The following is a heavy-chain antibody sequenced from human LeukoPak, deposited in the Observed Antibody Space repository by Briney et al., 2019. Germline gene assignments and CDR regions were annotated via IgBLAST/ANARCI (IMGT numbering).Heavy chain of an antibody. D-gene: IGHD6-19*01. J-gene: IGHJ4*02. CDR1: GFTFSSYA. CDR2: ISTRGSA. CDR3: GGGSGWSLDY. Sequence: PGGSLRLSCAASGFTFSSYAMSWVRQAPGKGLEWVSGISTRGSAYYADSVKGRFTISRDNSKNTLYLQMNSLRAEDTAVCYCGGGSGWSLDYWGQGTLVTVSS. V-gene: IGHV3-23*01.